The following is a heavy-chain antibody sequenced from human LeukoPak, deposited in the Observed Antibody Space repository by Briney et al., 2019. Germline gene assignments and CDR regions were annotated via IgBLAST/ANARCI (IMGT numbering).Heavy chain of an antibody. CDR2: IHDSGTT. Sequence: PSETLSLTCTVSGGCISSYYWSWIRQPPGKGLECFGYIHDSGTTNYNPSLKSRVTISVDTSKNQFSLKLSSVTAADTAVYYCARGFINYMDVWGKGTTVTVSS. D-gene: IGHD3-10*01. CDR3: ARGFINYMDV. J-gene: IGHJ6*03. CDR1: GGCISSYY. V-gene: IGHV4-59*12.